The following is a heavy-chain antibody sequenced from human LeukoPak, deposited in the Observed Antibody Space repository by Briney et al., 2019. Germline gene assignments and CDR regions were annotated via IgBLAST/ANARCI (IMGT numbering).Heavy chain of an antibody. D-gene: IGHD6-19*01. CDR1: GFTFSNVW. CDR2: IRSKTHGETI. Sequence: GGSLRLSCAASGFTFSNVWMDWVREAPGKGVERVGRIRSKTHGETIDYAAPVRGRFTISRDDSKNTLYLQLNSLKTEDTAVYYCATEVIIAVTGNDYWGQGSLVTVSS. V-gene: IGHV3-15*07. J-gene: IGHJ4*02. CDR3: ATEVIIAVTGNDY.